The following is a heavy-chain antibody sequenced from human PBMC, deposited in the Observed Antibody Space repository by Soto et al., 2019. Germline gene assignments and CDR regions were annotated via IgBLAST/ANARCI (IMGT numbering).Heavy chain of an antibody. CDR3: ARDYRIPARLIQEDYFDS. V-gene: IGHV1-69*08. D-gene: IGHD6-6*01. Sequence: QVQLVQSGAEVKKPGSSVKVSCKASGCTFSSYTISWVRQAPGQGLEWMGRIIPILGIANYAQKFQGRVTITADKSTRPPYMELSSLRSEDTAVYYCARDYRIPARLIQEDYFDSWGQGTPVTVS. CDR1: GCTFSSYT. CDR2: IIPILGIA. J-gene: IGHJ4*02.